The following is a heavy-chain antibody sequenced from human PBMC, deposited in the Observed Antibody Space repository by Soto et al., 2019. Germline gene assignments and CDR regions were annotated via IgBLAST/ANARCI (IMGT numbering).Heavy chain of an antibody. Sequence: GGSLRLSCAASGFTFSGSAMHWVRQASGKGLEWVGRIRSKANSYAAAYAASVKSRFTISRDDSKHTAYLQMNSLKTEDSSVYYCTRCSSTSCYDAFDIWGQGTMVTVSS. CDR3: TRCSSTSCYDAFDI. CDR1: GFTFSGSA. D-gene: IGHD2-2*01. V-gene: IGHV3-73*01. CDR2: IRSKANSYAA. J-gene: IGHJ3*02.